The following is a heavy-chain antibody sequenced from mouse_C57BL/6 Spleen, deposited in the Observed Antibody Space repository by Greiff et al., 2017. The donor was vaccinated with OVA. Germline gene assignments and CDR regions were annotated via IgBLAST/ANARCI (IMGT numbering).Heavy chain of an antibody. CDR1: GFNIKDDY. J-gene: IGHJ2*01. Sequence: EVQLQQSGAELVRPGASVKLSCTASGFNIKDDYMHWVKQRPEQGLEWIGWIDPENGDTEYASKFQGKATITADTSSNTAYLQLSSLASEDTAVYYCTGSSYGGYFDYWGQGTTLTVSS. CDR3: TGSSYGGYFDY. CDR2: IDPENGDT. V-gene: IGHV14-4*01. D-gene: IGHD1-1*01.